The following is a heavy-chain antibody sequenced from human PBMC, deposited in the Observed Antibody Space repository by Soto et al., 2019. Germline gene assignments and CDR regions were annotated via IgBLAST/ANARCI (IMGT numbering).Heavy chain of an antibody. CDR1: GGSISSGGYY. Sequence: QVQLQESGPGLVKPSQTLSLTCTVSGGSISSGGYYWSWIRQHPGKCLEWIGYIYYSGSTYYNPSLKSRVTISVDTSKNQFSLKLSSVTAADTAVYYCASSYSSGWGLIDYWGQGTLVTVSS. V-gene: IGHV4-31*03. J-gene: IGHJ4*02. CDR3: ASSYSSGWGLIDY. CDR2: IYYSGST. D-gene: IGHD6-19*01.